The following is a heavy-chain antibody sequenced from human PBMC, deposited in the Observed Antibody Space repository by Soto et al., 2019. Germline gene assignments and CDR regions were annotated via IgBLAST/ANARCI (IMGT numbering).Heavy chain of an antibody. D-gene: IGHD4-17*01. CDR1: GGYIGSYY. Sequence: SETLSLTSTVSGGYIGSYYWSWIRQPPGKGLEWIGYIYYSGSTNYNPSLKSRVTISVDTSKNQFSLKLSSVTAADTAVYYCARRYGASFDYWGQGTLVTVSS. CDR3: ARRYGASFDY. J-gene: IGHJ4*02. CDR2: IYYSGST. V-gene: IGHV4-59*01.